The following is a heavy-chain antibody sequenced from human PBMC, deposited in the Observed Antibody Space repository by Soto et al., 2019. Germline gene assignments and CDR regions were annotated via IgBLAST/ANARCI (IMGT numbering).Heavy chain of an antibody. D-gene: IGHD2-2*03. CDR1: GYTFPSYV. CDR2: INAGNGNT. V-gene: IGHV1-3*01. J-gene: IGHJ5*02. Sequence: ASVKVSCKASGYTFPSYVIHWVRQPPGKRLDGMGWINAGNGNTKYSQKFQGRVTITRDTSASTAYMELSSLRSEDTAVYYCAREEPGYCSSTSCYFEVEYWFDPWGQGTLVTVSS. CDR3: AREEPGYCSSTSCYFEVEYWFDP.